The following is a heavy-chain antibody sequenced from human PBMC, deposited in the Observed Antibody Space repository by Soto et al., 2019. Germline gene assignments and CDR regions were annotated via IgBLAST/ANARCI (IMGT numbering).Heavy chain of an antibody. D-gene: IGHD1-26*01. CDR1: GFTVSSNY. Sequence: EVQLVESGGGLVQPGGSLRLSCAASGFTVSSNYMSWVRQAPGKGLEWVSVIYSGGSTYYADSVKGRFTISRHNSKNPLYLQMNSLRAEDTAVYYCARDSRVGGGMDVWGQGTTVTVSS. CDR3: ARDSRVGGGMDV. J-gene: IGHJ6*02. CDR2: IYSGGST. V-gene: IGHV3-53*04.